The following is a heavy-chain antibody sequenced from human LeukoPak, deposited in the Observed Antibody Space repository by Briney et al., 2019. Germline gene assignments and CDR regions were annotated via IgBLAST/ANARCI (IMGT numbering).Heavy chain of an antibody. D-gene: IGHD5-24*01. V-gene: IGHV1-69*05. CDR1: GGTFNNSA. CDR2: IMPLFGAA. J-gene: IGHJ4*02. Sequence: ASVKVSCKTSGGTFNNSAISWVRQAPGQGLEWLGGIMPLFGAAGYAQKFQGRVTITKDESTRTVYLELTSLTSDDTAVYYCARALEYNCIDYWGQGTLVTVSS. CDR3: ARALEYNCIDY.